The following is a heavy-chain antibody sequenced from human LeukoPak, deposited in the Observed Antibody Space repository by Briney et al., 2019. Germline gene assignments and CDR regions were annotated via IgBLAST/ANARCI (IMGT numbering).Heavy chain of an antibody. CDR3: ARGSYCSGGTCYDYSYYGMDV. CDR2: ISHDAVNK. J-gene: IGHJ6*02. V-gene: IGHV3-30-3*01. Sequence: GGSLRLSCAASGFTFTNYYLNWVRQAPGKGLGWLAVISHDAVNKYYLESEKGRFTISRDNSMDTLYLQINSLRPEDTAVYYCARGSYCSGGTCYDYSYYGMDVWGQGTTVTVSS. CDR1: GFTFTNYY. D-gene: IGHD2-15*01.